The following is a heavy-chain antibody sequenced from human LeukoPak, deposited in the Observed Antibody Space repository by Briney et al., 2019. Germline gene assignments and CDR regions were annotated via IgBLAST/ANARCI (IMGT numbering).Heavy chain of an antibody. Sequence: ASETLSLTCTVSGGSISSSSYYWGWIRQPPGKGLEWIGSIYYSGSTYYNPSLKSRVTISVDTSKNQFSLKLSSVTAADTAVYYCARQKWFGDWFDPWGQGTLVTVSS. D-gene: IGHD3-10*01. CDR2: IYYSGST. V-gene: IGHV4-39*01. CDR3: ARQKWFGDWFDP. J-gene: IGHJ5*02. CDR1: GGSISSSSYY.